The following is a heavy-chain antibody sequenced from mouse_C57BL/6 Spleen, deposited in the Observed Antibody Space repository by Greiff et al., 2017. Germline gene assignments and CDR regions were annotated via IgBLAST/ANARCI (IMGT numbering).Heavy chain of an antibody. D-gene: IGHD4-1*01. Sequence: QVHVKQPGAELVKPGASVKMSCKASGYTFTSYWITWVKQRPGQGLEWIGDIYPGSGSTNYNEKFKSKATLTVDPSSSAAYMQLSSLTAEDSAVYCGARRELGRGFDYGGQGTTLTVST. V-gene: IGHV1-55*01. CDR1: GYTFTSYW. CDR2: IYPGSGST. CDR3: ARRELGRGFDY. J-gene: IGHJ2*01.